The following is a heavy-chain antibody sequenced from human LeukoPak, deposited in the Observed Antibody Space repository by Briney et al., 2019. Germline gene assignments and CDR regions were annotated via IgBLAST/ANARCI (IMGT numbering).Heavy chain of an antibody. D-gene: IGHD2-21*02. V-gene: IGHV4-39*01. CDR2: IYYSGST. J-gene: IGHJ3*02. Sequence: SETLSLTCSVSGESIKSTSNYWAWVRQPPGKGLEWIGSIYYSGSTYYNPSLKSRVTISVDTSKNQFSLKLSSVTAADTAVYYCARPMVVVTATPRAFDIWGQGTMVTVSS. CDR1: GESIKSTSNY. CDR3: ARPMVVVTATPRAFDI.